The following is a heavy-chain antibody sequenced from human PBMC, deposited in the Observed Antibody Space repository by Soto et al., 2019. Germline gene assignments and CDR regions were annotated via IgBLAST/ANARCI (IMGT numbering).Heavy chain of an antibody. CDR1: GYTFTGYY. V-gene: IGHV1-2*04. CDR2: INPNSGGT. Sequence: ASVKVSCKASGYTFTGYYMHWVRQAPGQGLEWMGWINPNSGGTNYAQKFQGWVTMTRDTSISTAYMELSRLRSDDTAVYYCARGWDYSDSSGYYYYYYGMDVWGQGTTVTVSS. J-gene: IGHJ6*02. D-gene: IGHD3-22*01. CDR3: ARGWDYSDSSGYYYYYYGMDV.